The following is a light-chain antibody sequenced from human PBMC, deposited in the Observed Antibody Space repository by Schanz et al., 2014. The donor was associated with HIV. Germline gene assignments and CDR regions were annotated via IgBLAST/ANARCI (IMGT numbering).Light chain of an antibody. CDR2: LNSDGSH. J-gene: IGLJ2*01. CDR1: SGHDSYA. Sequence: QLVLTQSPSASASLGASVKLTCTLSSGHDSYAIAWHQQQPEKGPRYLMKLNSDGSHSKGDGIPDRFSGSSSGAERYLTISSLQSEDEADYYCQTWGTGIWLFAGGTKLTVL. V-gene: IGLV4-69*01. CDR3: QTWGTGIWL.